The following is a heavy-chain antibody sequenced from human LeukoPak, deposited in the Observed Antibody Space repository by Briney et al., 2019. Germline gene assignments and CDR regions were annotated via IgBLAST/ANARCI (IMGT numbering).Heavy chain of an antibody. CDR2: IDSTGAYT. Sequence: GGSLRLSCAASGFIFSNYAMSWVRQAPGKGLEWVSAIDSTGAYTRYADSVKGRFTISKDSSKTILYLQMNSLRAEDTALYYCAKGFRGVISDYFDYWGQGTLVTVSS. CDR3: AKGFRGVISDYFDY. D-gene: IGHD3-10*01. V-gene: IGHV3-23*01. J-gene: IGHJ4*02. CDR1: GFIFSNYA.